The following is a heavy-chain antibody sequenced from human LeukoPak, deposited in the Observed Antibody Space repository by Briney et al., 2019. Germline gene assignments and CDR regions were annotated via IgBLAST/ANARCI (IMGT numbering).Heavy chain of an antibody. CDR2: ISYDESNT. J-gene: IGHJ4*02. CDR1: GFTFSSYG. CDR3: AKPYYYGSRSYMDY. V-gene: IGHV3-30*18. Sequence: PGRSLRLSCAASGFTFSSYGMHWVRQAPGKGLEWVAAISYDESNTYYADSVKGRFTISRDNSKNMLYLQMNSLRAEDTAVYYCAKPYYYGSRSYMDYWGQGTLVTVSS. D-gene: IGHD3-10*01.